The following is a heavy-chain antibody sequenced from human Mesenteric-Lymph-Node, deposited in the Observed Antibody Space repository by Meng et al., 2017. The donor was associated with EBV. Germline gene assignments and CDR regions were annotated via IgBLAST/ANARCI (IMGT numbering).Heavy chain of an antibody. CDR3: ARGQQGASYAFDY. V-gene: IGHV1-3*01. Sequence: QVQLVQSGAEVRKPGSSVKVSCKASGGTFSSYAISWVRQAPGQGLEWMGWIDAGNGNTKYSQKFQGRVTITRDTSASTAYMELSSLRSEDTAVYYRARGQQGASYAFDYWGQGTLVTVSS. CDR2: IDAGNGNT. J-gene: IGHJ4*02. CDR1: GGTFSSYA. D-gene: IGHD1-26*01.